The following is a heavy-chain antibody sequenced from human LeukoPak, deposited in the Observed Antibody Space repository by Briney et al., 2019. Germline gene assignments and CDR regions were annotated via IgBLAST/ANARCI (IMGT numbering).Heavy chain of an antibody. CDR1: ANSFTTYW. CDR2: IDPSDSYN. V-gene: IGHV5-10-1*01. CDR3: ARRGGGGETSATADRWLSHYFDS. D-gene: IGHD3-16*01. J-gene: IGHJ4*02. Sequence: GESLRISCKGAANSFTTYWISWVRQMPGKGPEWMGRIDPSDSYNDYSPSFQGHVTISADKSISTVYLQWRSLKASDTAIYYCARRGGGGETSATADRWLSHYFDSWGQGTLVIVSS.